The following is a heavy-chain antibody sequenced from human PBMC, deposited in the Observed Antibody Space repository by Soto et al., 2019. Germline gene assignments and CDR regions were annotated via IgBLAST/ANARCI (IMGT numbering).Heavy chain of an antibody. CDR2: IIPIFGTA. CDR1: GGTFSSYA. J-gene: IGHJ3*02. Sequence: SVKVSCKASGGTFSSYAISWVRQAPGQGLEWMGGIIPIFGTANYAQKFQGRVTITADESTSTAYMELSSLGSEDTAVYYCAREAGYSSSDDAFDIWGQGTMVTVSS. D-gene: IGHD6-13*01. CDR3: AREAGYSSSDDAFDI. V-gene: IGHV1-69*13.